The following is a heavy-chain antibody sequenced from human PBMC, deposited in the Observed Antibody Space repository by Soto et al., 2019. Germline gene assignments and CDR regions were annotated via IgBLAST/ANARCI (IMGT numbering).Heavy chain of an antibody. CDR1: GFTFSSYA. V-gene: IGHV3-23*01. J-gene: IGHJ4*02. CDR3: AKSLSTATSFDY. Sequence: PGGSLRLACAASGFTFSSYAMNWVRQAPGKGPEWVSHISVSGGTYYADSVEGRFTISRDNSKNTLFLQMNSLRAEDTAVYYCAKSLSTATSFDYWGQGTPVTVSS. CDR2: ISVSGGT.